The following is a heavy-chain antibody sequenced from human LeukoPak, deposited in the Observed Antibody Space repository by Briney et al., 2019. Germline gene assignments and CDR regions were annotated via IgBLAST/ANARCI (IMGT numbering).Heavy chain of an antibody. D-gene: IGHD3-22*01. CDR3: AKADGDYYDSSGSFDY. CDR2: ISGSGGNT. V-gene: IGHV3-23*01. Sequence: PGGSPRLSCAAPGFPFSSYAMSWVRQAPGKGLEWVSTISGSGGNTYYADSVKGRFTISRDNSKNTLYLQMNSLRAEDTAVYYCAKADGDYYDSSGSFDYWGQGTLVTVSS. CDR1: GFPFSSYA. J-gene: IGHJ4*02.